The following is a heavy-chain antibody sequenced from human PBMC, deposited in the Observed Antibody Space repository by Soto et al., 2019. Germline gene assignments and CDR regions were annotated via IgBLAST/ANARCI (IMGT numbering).Heavy chain of an antibody. CDR2: IIPIFGTP. Sequence: QVQLXQSGAXXKKPGSSVKXSXXXSGGXFXTYAISWLRQAPGQGLEWMGGIIPIFGTPNYAQRFQGRVTITADESTTTSYMELSRLKSEDTAVYYCARDRDDYGSGNYYNRIDFWGQGTLVTVSS. V-gene: IGHV1-69*01. CDR1: GGXFXTYA. J-gene: IGHJ4*02. CDR3: ARDRDDYGSGNYYNRIDF. D-gene: IGHD3-10*01.